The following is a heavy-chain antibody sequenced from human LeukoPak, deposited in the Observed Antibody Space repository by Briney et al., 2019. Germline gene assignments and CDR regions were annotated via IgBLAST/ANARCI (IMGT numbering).Heavy chain of an antibody. V-gene: IGHV4-39*07. CDR1: GGSISTSNYY. J-gene: IGHJ4*02. CDR2: IFYSGST. Sequence: SETLSLTCTVSGGSISTSNYYWGWIRQPPGKGLEWIGNIFYSGSTYYSPSLKSRVTISLDTSRNQFSLKLNSVTAADTAVYYCARKVVVTAQIDYWGQGTLVTVSS. CDR3: ARKVVVTAQIDY. D-gene: IGHD2-21*02.